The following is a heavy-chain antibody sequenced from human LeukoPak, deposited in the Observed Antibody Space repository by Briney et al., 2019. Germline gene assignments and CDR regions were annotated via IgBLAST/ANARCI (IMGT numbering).Heavy chain of an antibody. CDR1: GGSVSSGGYY. D-gene: IGHD3-3*01. CDR2: IYYSGST. J-gene: IGHJ5*02. CDR3: ARVSTPLRFSNWFDP. V-gene: IGHV4-61*08. Sequence: SETLSLTCPVSGGSVSSGGYYWSWIRQPPGKGLEWIGYIYYSGSTNYKPSLKSRVTISIDTSKNQLSLKLSSVTAADTAVYYCARVSTPLRFSNWFDPWGQGTLVTVSS.